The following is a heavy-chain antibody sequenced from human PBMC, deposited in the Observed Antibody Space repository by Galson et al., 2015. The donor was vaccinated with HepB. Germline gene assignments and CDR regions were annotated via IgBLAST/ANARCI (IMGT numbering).Heavy chain of an antibody. D-gene: IGHD3-9*01. CDR2: ISAYKGNT. V-gene: IGHV1-18*01. J-gene: IGHJ6*02. CDR1: GYNFDTYG. CDR3: ARGWYYDILTDYYYYHGMDV. Sequence: SVKVSCKASGYNFDTYGITWVRQAPGQGLEWMGWISAYKGNTNYAQKLQGRVTMTTDTSTSTIYMELRSLRSDDTAVYYCARGWYYDILTDYYYYHGMDVWGQGTTVTVSS.